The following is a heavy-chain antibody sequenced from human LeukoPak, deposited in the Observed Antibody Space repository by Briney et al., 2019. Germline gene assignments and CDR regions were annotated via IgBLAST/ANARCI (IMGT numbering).Heavy chain of an antibody. D-gene: IGHD2-2*01. V-gene: IGHV3-74*01. CDR3: ARDGYCSSTSCYYFDY. CDR2: INSDGSST. Sequence: GGSLRLSCAASGFTFSSYAMSWVRQAPGKGLEWVSRINSDGSSTSYADSVKGRFTISRDNAKNTLYLQMNSLRAEDTAVYYCARDGYCSSTSCYYFDYWGQGTLSPSPQ. CDR1: GFTFSSYA. J-gene: IGHJ4*02.